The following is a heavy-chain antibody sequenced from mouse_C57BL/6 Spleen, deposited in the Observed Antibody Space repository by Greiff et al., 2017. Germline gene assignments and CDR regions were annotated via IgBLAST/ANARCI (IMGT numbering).Heavy chain of an antibody. Sequence: QVQLQQPGAELVMPGASVKLSCKASGYTFTSYWMHWVKQSPGQSLEWIGEIDPSDSYTNYNPKFKGKSTLTVDKSSITSYMKLSSLTSEDSAVYDCARKRGDDGDYNTMDYWGQGTSVTVSS. J-gene: IGHJ4*01. D-gene: IGHD2-13*01. V-gene: IGHV1-69*01. CDR2: IDPSDSYT. CDR1: GYTFTSYW. CDR3: ARKRGDDGDYNTMDY.